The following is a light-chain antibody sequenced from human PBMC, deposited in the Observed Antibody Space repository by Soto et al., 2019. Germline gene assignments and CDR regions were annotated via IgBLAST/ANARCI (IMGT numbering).Light chain of an antibody. CDR2: DVS. CDR1: SSDVGNYIY. V-gene: IGLV2-14*03. Sequence: QSALTQPASVSGSPGESITISCTGTSSDVGNYIYVSWYQQHPGKAPKLMIYDVSNRPSGVSNRFSGSKSGNTASLTISGLQAEDEAVYYCSSYTSTGSLFGGGTKVTVL. CDR3: SSYTSTGSL. J-gene: IGLJ2*01.